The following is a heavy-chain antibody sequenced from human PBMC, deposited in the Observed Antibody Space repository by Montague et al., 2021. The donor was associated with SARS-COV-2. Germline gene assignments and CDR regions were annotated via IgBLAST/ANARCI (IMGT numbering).Heavy chain of an antibody. J-gene: IGHJ2*01. CDR3: ARGGVWGWQQLVRVYWYFDL. CDR2: AQNTGTT. D-gene: IGHD6-13*01. V-gene: IGHV4-59*01. CDR1: NTSISSYY. Sequence: SETLSLTCTVSNTSISSYYWSWIRQPPGKGLEWIGYAQNTGTTNYNPSLKSRATISVDISKKQISLTLKSMNAADTAVYYCARGGVWGWQQLVRVYWYFDLWGRGTLVTVSS.